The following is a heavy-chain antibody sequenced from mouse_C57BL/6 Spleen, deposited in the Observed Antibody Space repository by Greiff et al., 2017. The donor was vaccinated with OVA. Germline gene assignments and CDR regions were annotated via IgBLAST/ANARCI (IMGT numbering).Heavy chain of an antibody. CDR1: GYTFTDYE. Sequence: QVQLQQSGAELVRPGASVTLSCKASGYTFTDYEMHWVKQTPVHGLEWIGAIDPETGGTAYNQKFKGKAILTADKSSSTAYMELRSLTSEDSAVYYCTRYEDGYSDWYFDVWGTGTTVTVSS. CDR3: TRYEDGYSDWYFDV. CDR2: IDPETGGT. D-gene: IGHD2-3*01. J-gene: IGHJ1*03. V-gene: IGHV1-15*01.